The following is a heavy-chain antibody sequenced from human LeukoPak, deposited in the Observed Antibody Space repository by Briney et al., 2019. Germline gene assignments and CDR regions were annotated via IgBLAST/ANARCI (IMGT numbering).Heavy chain of an antibody. CDR3: ARARGNTYGYFEY. J-gene: IGHJ4*02. Sequence: GGSLRLSCAASGLTLSGYWMHWIRQAPGKGLVWISRINGDASSTSYADSVKGQFTISGDNAKSTLYLQMNSLRVEDTAVYYCARARGNTYGYFEYWGQGTLVTVSS. CDR1: GLTLSGYW. CDR2: INGDASST. D-gene: IGHD5-18*01. V-gene: IGHV3-74*01.